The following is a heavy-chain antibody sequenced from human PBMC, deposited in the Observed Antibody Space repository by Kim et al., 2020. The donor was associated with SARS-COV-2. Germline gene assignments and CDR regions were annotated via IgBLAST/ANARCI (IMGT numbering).Heavy chain of an antibody. CDR1: GFTFSDTW. CDR2: IKKDGSEK. J-gene: IGHJ5*02. D-gene: IGHD1-1*01. Sequence: GGSLRLSCAVSGFTFSDTWMSWVRQAPGKGLEWVANIKKDGSEKDYMESVKGRFTISRDNAKNLLYLQMDRLRVEDTAVYYCARDRAIATAGTHWFDPWG. CDR3: ARDRAIATAGTHWFDP. V-gene: IGHV3-7*05.